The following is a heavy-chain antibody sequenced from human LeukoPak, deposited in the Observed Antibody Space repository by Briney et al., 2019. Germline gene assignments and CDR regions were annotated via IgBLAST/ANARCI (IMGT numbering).Heavy chain of an antibody. CDR2: IKPDGSEK. CDR3: AEGQLP. CDR1: GLIFSKYW. D-gene: IGHD6-13*01. V-gene: IGHV3-7*01. J-gene: IGHJ5*02. Sequence: GGSLRLSCAASGLIFSKYWMTWVRQAPGKGLEWVASIKPDGSEKYYLDSVKGRFTISRDNARDSLYLQMNSLRDDDTAVYYCAEGQLPWGQGTRVTVSS.